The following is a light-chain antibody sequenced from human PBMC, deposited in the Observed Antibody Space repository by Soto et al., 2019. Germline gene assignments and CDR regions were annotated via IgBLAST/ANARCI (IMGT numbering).Light chain of an antibody. V-gene: IGKV3-11*01. CDR3: QQRRNWPPVT. Sequence: EVVLTQSPATLSLYPGERATLSCRASQSVDTYLAWYQHKPGQAPRLLIYDASNRATGIPARFSGSGSGTDFTLTISSLEPEDFAVYYCQQRRNWPPVTFGQGTKVEIK. J-gene: IGKJ1*01. CDR1: QSVDTY. CDR2: DAS.